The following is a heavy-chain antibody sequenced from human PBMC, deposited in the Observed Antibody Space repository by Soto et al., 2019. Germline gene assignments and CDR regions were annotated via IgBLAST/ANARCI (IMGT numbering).Heavy chain of an antibody. CDR3: ARGLPGGGIKRSWFDP. Sequence: QVQLVQSGAEVKKPGASVKVSCKASGYTFTSNDIYWLRQASGQGPERMGWMNPKTGDSNSAEKFQGRLRMTRNTSTNTAYMELSSLTSEDTAVYYCARGLPGGGIKRSWFDPWGQGTLVTVST. V-gene: IGHV1-8*01. CDR2: MNPKTGDS. D-gene: IGHD1-1*01. CDR1: GYTFTSND. J-gene: IGHJ5*02.